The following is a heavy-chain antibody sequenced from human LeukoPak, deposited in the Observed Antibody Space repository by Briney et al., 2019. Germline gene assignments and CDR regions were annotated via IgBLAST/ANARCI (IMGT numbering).Heavy chain of an antibody. CDR3: ASSEDGYIDY. V-gene: IGHV3-74*01. J-gene: IGHJ4*02. CDR1: GFTFIRHL. D-gene: IGHD5-24*01. Sequence: TGGSLRLSCAGSGFTFIRHLMHWVRLAPGKGLVWVSRISTDGSTTLYSDSVKGRFTISRDNAKNTLYLQMNSLRAEDTAVHYCASSEDGYIDYWGQGTLVSVSS. CDR2: ISTDGSTT.